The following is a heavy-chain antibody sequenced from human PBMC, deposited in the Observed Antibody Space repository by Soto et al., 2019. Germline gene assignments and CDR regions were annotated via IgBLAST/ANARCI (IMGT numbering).Heavy chain of an antibody. V-gene: IGHV5-51*01. Sequence: GESLKISVKGWGYSFTSYWIGWVRQMPGKGLEWMWIVYPGDSDTRYRPSFQGQVTISADKSISTAYLQWRSLKASDTAMYYCERQSSGWYYYGMDVWGQGTTVTVSS. CDR2: VYPGDSDT. J-gene: IGHJ6*02. CDR3: ERQSSGWYYYGMDV. CDR1: GYSFTSYW. D-gene: IGHD6-19*01.